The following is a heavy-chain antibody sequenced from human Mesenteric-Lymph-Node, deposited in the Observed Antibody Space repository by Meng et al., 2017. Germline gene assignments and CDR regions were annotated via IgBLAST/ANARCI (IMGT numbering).Heavy chain of an antibody. V-gene: IGHV4-4*02. D-gene: IGHD6-19*01. J-gene: IGHJ6*02. CDR2: IYHSGST. CDR1: GGSISSSNW. Sequence: SETLSLTCAVSGGSISSSNWWSWVRQPPGKGLEWIGEIYHSGSTNYNPSLKSRVTISVDKSKNQFSLKLSSVTAADTAVYYCARDAGIAVAGYPEQSLDVWGQGTTVTVSS. CDR3: ARDAGIAVAGYPEQSLDV.